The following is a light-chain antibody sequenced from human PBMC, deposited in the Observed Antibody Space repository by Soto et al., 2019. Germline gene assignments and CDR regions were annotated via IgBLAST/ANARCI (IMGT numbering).Light chain of an antibody. Sequence: DILMTQSPDSLAVSLGERATINCKSSQSVLYSSNNKNYLAWYQQKPGQPPKLLIYWASTRESGVPDRFSGSGSGTDFTLEISRVETDDVGIYYCMQSTQLPPTFGQGTRLEIK. CDR1: QSVLYSSNNKNY. J-gene: IGKJ5*01. V-gene: IGKV4-1*01. CDR3: MQSTQLPPT. CDR2: WAS.